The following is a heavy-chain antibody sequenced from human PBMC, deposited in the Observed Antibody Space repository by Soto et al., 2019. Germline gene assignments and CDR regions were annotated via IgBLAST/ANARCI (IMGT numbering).Heavy chain of an antibody. CDR2: ISVYNGNT. V-gene: IGHV1-18*01. CDR1: GYTFPNYG. J-gene: IGHJ6*02. D-gene: IGHD3-3*01. CDR3: ARDYDFWSGYSSHDHGMDV. Sequence: QVQLVQSGAEVKKPGASVKVSCKASGYTFPNYGISWVRQAPGQGLEWMGWISVYNGNTNHAQKVQGRVTMTTDTXTSTAYMELRSLRSDDTAVYYCARDYDFWSGYSSHDHGMDVWGQGTTVTVSS.